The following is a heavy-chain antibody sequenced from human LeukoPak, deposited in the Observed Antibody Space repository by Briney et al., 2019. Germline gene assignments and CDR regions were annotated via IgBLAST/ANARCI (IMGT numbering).Heavy chain of an antibody. CDR2: IYYSGST. J-gene: IGHJ4*02. D-gene: IGHD3-3*01. V-gene: IGHV4-31*03. CDR1: GGSISSGGYY. CDR3: ARAGGFFSPFGY. Sequence: PSQTLSLTCTVSGGSISSGGYYWSWIRQHPGTGLEWIGYIYYSGSTYYNPSLKSRVTISVDTSKNQFSLKLSSVTAADTAVYYCARAGGFFSPFGYWSQGTLVTVSS.